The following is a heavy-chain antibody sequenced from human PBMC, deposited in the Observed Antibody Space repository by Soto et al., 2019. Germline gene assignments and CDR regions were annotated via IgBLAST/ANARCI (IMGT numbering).Heavy chain of an antibody. D-gene: IGHD4-17*01. CDR3: ARDPIYGDYVWGKYYYYGMDV. Sequence: PGGSLRLSCAASGFTFSSYAMHWVRQAPGKGLEWVAVISYDGSNKYYADSVKGRFTISRDNSKNTLYLQMNSLRAEDTAVYYCARDPIYGDYVWGKYYYYGMDVWGQGTTVTVSS. CDR1: GFTFSSYA. V-gene: IGHV3-30-3*01. J-gene: IGHJ6*02. CDR2: ISYDGSNK.